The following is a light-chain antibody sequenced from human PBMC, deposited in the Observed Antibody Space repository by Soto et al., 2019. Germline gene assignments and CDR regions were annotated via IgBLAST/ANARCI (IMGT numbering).Light chain of an antibody. CDR3: GSWDSSLSAYV. Sequence: QSVMTQPPSVSAAPGQKVTISCSGSSSNIGGISVSWYQQLPGTAPKLLIDDDNKRPSGIPDRFSGSKSGTSATLGITGFQTGDEADYYCGSWDSSLSAYVFGTGTKLTVL. V-gene: IGLV1-51*01. CDR1: SSNIGGIS. CDR2: DDN. J-gene: IGLJ1*01.